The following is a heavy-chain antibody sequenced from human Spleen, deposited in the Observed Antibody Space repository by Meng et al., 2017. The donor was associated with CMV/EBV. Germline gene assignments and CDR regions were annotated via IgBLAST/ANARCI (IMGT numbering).Heavy chain of an antibody. CDR3: ARHRYGGPTSWPYFDY. J-gene: IGHJ4*02. V-gene: IGHV3-48*03. CDR1: GFTFSGFE. D-gene: IGHD2-2*01. Sequence: GGSLRLSCVASGFTFSGFEVSWVRQAPRKGLEWLSYIGSSGSNIFYADSVKGRFTISRDNAKNSLYLQMISLRAEDTAVYYCARHRYGGPTSWPYFDYWGQGTLVTVSS. CDR2: IGSSGSNI.